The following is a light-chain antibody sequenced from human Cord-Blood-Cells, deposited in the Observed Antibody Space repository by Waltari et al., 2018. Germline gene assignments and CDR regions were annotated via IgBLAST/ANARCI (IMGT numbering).Light chain of an antibody. CDR3: SSYTSSSTLV. Sequence: QSALTQPASVSGSPGQSITISCTGTSSDLCGYNYVSWYQQHPGKAPKLMIYEVSNRPSGVSNRFSGSKSGNTASLTISGLQAEDEADYYCSSYTSSSTLVFGGGTKLTVL. J-gene: IGLJ2*01. CDR1: SSDLCGYNY. V-gene: IGLV2-14*01. CDR2: EVS.